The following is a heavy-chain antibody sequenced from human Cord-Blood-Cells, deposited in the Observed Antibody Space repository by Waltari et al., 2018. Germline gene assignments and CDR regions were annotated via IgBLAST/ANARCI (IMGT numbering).Heavy chain of an antibody. J-gene: IGHJ5*02. V-gene: IGHV1-69*12. CDR2: VVPILGTA. D-gene: IGHD1-7*01. CDR3: ASARYNWNSYNWFDP. CDR1: GGTFSSYA. Sequence: QVQLVQSGAEVKKPGSSVKVSCKASGGTFSSYAISWVRQAPGQGLEWLGWVVPILGTANYARKFQCGVTITADESKSTAYMELSSLRSEDTAVYYCASARYNWNSYNWFDPWGQGTLVTVSS.